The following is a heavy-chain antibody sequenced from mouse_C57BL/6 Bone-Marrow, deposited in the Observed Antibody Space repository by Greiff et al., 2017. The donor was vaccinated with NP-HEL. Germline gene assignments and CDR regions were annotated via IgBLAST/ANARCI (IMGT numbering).Heavy chain of an antibody. CDR2: IDPENGDT. Sequence: EVQLQESGAELVRPGASVKLSCTASGFNIKDDYMHWVKQRPEQGLEWIGWIDPENGDTEYASKFQGKGTIPAETSSNTAYLHLSSLTSEDTAVYYCTTSDSSGPAWFAYWGQGTLVTVSA. CDR3: TTSDSSGPAWFAY. J-gene: IGHJ3*01. V-gene: IGHV14-4*01. D-gene: IGHD3-2*02. CDR1: GFNIKDDY.